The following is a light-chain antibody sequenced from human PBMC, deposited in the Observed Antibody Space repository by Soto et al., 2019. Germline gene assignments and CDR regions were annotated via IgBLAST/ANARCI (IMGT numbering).Light chain of an antibody. J-gene: IGKJ4*01. V-gene: IGKV3-20*01. CDR1: QSVSSSY. CDR3: QQYGSSLLT. CDR2: GAS. Sequence: EIVLTQSPGTLSLSPGERATLSCRASQSVSSSYLAWYQQKPGQAPMLLIYGASSRATGIPDRFSGSGSGTDFTLTISRLEPEDFAVYYCQQYGSSLLTFGGGTKVDIK.